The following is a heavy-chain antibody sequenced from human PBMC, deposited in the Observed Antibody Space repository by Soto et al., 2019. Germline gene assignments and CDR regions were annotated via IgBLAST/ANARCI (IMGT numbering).Heavy chain of an antibody. CDR1: GGSVSSDTHY. J-gene: IGHJ6*02. V-gene: IGHV4-61*01. D-gene: IGHD2-2*02. Sequence: LETLSLTCTVSGGSVSSDTHYWSWIRQTPGKRLEWIGFIYSSGSTNYNPSLKSRVAMSVDTSKNQFSLKLRSVIVADTAVYHCARFVRSCSGTTCYTRADVWGQGTTVTVSS. CDR3: ARFVRSCSGTTCYTRADV. CDR2: IYSSGST.